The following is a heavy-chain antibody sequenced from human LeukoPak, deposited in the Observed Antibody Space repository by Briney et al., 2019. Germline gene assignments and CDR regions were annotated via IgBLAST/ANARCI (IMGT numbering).Heavy chain of an antibody. CDR3: ARAPRRLVGATYFDY. Sequence: SETLSLTWTVSGYSISSGYYWGWIRQPPGKGLEWIGSIYHSGSTYYNPSLKSRVTISVDTSKNQFSLNLSSVTAADTAVYYCARAPRRLVGATYFDYWGQGTLVTVSS. V-gene: IGHV4-38-2*02. D-gene: IGHD1-26*01. J-gene: IGHJ4*02. CDR1: GYSISSGYY. CDR2: IYHSGST.